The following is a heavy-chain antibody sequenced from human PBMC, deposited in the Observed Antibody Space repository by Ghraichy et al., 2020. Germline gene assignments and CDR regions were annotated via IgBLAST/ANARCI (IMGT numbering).Heavy chain of an antibody. CDR1: GFTFSDYG. Sequence: GSLRLSCAASGFTFSDYGMQWVRQAPGKGLEWVAVISYDGSNKYYADSVKGRFTITRDNSKNTLYLQMSSLRAEDTAVYYCAGRGSSGWYSLDYWGQGTLVTVSS. CDR2: ISYDGSNK. V-gene: IGHV3-30*03. J-gene: IGHJ4*02. D-gene: IGHD6-19*01. CDR3: AGRGSSGWYSLDY.